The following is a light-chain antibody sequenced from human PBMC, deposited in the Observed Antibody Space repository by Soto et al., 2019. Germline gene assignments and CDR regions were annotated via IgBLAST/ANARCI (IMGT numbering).Light chain of an antibody. CDR1: SSDIGAGHD. CDR3: QSYDSSLSALYV. CDR2: DNI. V-gene: IGLV1-40*01. Sequence: QSVLTQPPSVSGAPGQRVTISCTGSSSDIGAGHDVHWYQQLPGTAPKLLIYDNINRPSGVPDRFSGSKSGTSASLAITGLQAEEEADDYCQSYDSSLSALYVFGTGTKVTVL. J-gene: IGLJ1*01.